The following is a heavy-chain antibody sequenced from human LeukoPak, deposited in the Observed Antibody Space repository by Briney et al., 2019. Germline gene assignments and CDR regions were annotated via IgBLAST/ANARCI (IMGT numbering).Heavy chain of an antibody. CDR1: GGSISSYY. D-gene: IGHD3-22*01. V-gene: IGHV4-59*08. Sequence: PSETLSLTCTVSGGSISSYYWSWIRQPPGKGLEWIGYIYYSGSTNYNPSLKSRVTISVDTSKNQFSLKLSSVTAADTAVYYCARVGLGYDSSGYYLYWGQGTLVTVSS. CDR3: ARVGLGYDSSGYYLY. CDR2: IYYSGST. J-gene: IGHJ4*02.